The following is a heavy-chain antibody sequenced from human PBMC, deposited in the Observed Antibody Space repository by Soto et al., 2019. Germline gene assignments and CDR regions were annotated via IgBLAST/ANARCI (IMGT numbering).Heavy chain of an antibody. Sequence: QVQLVQSGAEVREPGASVTVSCTASGYTFINHDINWVRQAAGQGLEWMGWMNPNTGNKRFAQRFQGRITMTTNTSISTVYMKLSSLRSEDTAVYYCARGPFRSSPHWFDPWGQGALVTVSS. CDR3: ARGPFRSSPHWFDP. CDR2: MNPNTGNK. V-gene: IGHV1-8*01. CDR1: GYTFINHD. J-gene: IGHJ5*02.